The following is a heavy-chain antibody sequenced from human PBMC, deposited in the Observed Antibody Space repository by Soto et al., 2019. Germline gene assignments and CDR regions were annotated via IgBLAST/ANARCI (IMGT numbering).Heavy chain of an antibody. V-gene: IGHV1-2*02. D-gene: IGHD3-22*01. CDR2: INCRSGGT. CDR1: GCVFTGYY. CDR3: MRGASARDSSGYPYYFDP. Sequence: ASVKVSCKTSGCVFTGYYLHWVRQAPGQGLEWMGWINCRSGGTTYTQKFQGRVTLTMDTSTSTAYMELSSLISDDTALYYCMRGASARDSSGYPYYFDPWGQGTLVTVLL. J-gene: IGHJ4*02.